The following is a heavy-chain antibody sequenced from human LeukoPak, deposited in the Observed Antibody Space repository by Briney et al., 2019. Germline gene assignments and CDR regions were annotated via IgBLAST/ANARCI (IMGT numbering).Heavy chain of an antibody. V-gene: IGHV3-23*01. CDR2: ISGSGDST. J-gene: IGHJ4*02. CDR3: ARHLYYGSGSSLFDY. Sequence: GGSLRLSCAASGFTFSSFALSWVRQAPGKGLEWVSSISGSGDSTYYMESVKGRFTISRDNSKNTLYLQMNSLRAEDTAVYYCARHLYYGSGSSLFDYWGQGTLVTVSS. CDR1: GFTFSSFA. D-gene: IGHD3-10*01.